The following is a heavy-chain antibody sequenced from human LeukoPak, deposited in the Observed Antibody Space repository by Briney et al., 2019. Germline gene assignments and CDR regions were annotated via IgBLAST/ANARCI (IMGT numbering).Heavy chain of an antibody. D-gene: IGHD3-3*01. CDR3: TTAPDSMDC. CDR2: IKSKTDGGAA. Sequence: PGGSLRLSCAASGFTFSSVWMTWVRQAPGKGLGWVGRIKSKTDGGAAEHAAPVKGRFTISRDDSQSTLYMQMNSLRPDDTAVYYCTTAPDSMDCWGQGTLV. CDR1: GFTFSSVW. V-gene: IGHV3-15*05. J-gene: IGHJ4*02.